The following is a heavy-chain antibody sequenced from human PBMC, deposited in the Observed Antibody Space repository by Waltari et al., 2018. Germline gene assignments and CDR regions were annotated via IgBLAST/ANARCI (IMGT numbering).Heavy chain of an antibody. CDR1: GSSPSTRGCG. V-gene: IGHV2-5*02. D-gene: IGHD3-3*01. CDR3: AHSPGYYDVWTGYYRYYFDF. J-gene: IGHJ4*02. Sequence: QITLTEPGPMLVKPTHTPTLTCTFSGSSPSTRGCGVGWTRPPPGRAPEWLAVIYWDDESRYSPSLRNRLTITKDISKSQVVLKVTEVDPVDTATYYCAHSPGYYDVWTGYYRYYFDFWGQGTLVTVS. CDR2: IYWDDES.